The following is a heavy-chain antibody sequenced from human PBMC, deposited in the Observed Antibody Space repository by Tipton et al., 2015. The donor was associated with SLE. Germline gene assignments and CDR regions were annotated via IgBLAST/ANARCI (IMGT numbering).Heavy chain of an antibody. CDR1: GGSFSGYY. V-gene: IGHV4-34*01. CDR3: AVYDFWSGYWAFDI. D-gene: IGHD3-3*01. CDR2: INHSGST. J-gene: IGHJ3*02. Sequence: TLSLTCAVYGGSFSGYYWSWIRQPPGKGLEWIGEINHSGSTNYNPSLKSRVTISVDASKNQFSLKLSSVTAADTAVYYCAVYDFWSGYWAFDIWGQGTMVTVSS.